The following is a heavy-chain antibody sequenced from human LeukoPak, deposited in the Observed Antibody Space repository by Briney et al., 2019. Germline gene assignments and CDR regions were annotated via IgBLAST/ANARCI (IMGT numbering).Heavy chain of an antibody. CDR1: GFTFSSYA. CDR2: ISGSGGST. Sequence: GRSLRLSCAASGFTFSSYAMSWVHQAPGKGLEWVSAISGSGGSTYYADSVKGRFTISRDNSKNTLYLQMNSLRAEDTAVYYCAIAVVPAAWPEVDVWGKGTTVTVSS. CDR3: AIAVVPAAWPEVDV. D-gene: IGHD2-2*01. V-gene: IGHV3-23*01. J-gene: IGHJ6*04.